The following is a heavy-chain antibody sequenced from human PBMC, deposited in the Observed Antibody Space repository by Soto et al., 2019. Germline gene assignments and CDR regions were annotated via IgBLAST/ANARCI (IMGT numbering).Heavy chain of an antibody. CDR3: AEPAIAAAVSAFDY. CDR1: GGSFSGYY. Sequence: QVQLQQWGAGLLKPSETLSLTCAVYGGSFSGYYWSWIRQPPWKGLEGIGEINHSGSTNYIPSLKRRVTIPADTSKNQFSLKLSSVPAADTAGYFCAEPAIAAAVSAFDYWGQGTLVTVSS. CDR2: INHSGST. V-gene: IGHV4-34*01. J-gene: IGHJ4*02. D-gene: IGHD6-13*01.